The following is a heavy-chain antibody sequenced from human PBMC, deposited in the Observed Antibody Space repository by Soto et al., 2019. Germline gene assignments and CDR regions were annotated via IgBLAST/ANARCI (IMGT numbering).Heavy chain of an antibody. CDR1: GDTFTDYY. D-gene: IGHD2-21*02. J-gene: IGHJ4*02. CDR3: ARWGHVVVVTAALDY. CDR2: VNPSGGHT. V-gene: IGHV1-46*01. Sequence: GASVKVSCKASGDTFTDYYIHWVRQAPGQGLEWMGTVNPSGGHTTYAQHFLGRVTMTRDTSTSTLYMELTSLTSDDTAIYYCARWGHVVVVTAALDYWGQGTLVTVSS.